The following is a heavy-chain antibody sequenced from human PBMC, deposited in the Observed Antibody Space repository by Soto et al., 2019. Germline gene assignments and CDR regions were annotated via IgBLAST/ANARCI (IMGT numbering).Heavy chain of an antibody. D-gene: IGHD3-16*01. V-gene: IGHV3-30*19. Sequence: VQLVESGGCVVQPGTSLRLSCVGSGFTFRSFVIHWVRQAPGKGLEWVALTSYDGSNKYYNDSVKGRFTISRDNSRNTVDLQMDSLRLEDTALYYCARWGTTGGLDVWGQGTLVSVSS. CDR2: TSYDGSNK. CDR3: ARWGTTGGLDV. J-gene: IGHJ4*02. CDR1: GFTFRSFV.